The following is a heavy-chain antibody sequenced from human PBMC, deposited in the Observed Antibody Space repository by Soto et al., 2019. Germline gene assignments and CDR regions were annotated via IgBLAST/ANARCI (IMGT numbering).Heavy chain of an antibody. J-gene: IGHJ5*02. CDR1: GGSFSGYY. D-gene: IGHD2-2*01. CDR3: ARGSPSNIVVVPAAMRRRYNWFDP. Sequence: SETLSLTCAVYGGSFSGYYWSWIRQPPGKGLEWIGEINHSGSTNYNPSLKSRVTISVDTSKNQFSLKLSSVTAADTAVYYCARGSPSNIVVVPAAMRRRYNWFDPWGQGTLVTVSS. CDR2: INHSGST. V-gene: IGHV4-34*01.